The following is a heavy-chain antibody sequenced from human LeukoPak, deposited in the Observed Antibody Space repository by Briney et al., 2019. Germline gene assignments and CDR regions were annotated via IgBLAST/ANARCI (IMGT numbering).Heavy chain of an antibody. D-gene: IGHD2/OR15-2a*01. Sequence: PSETLSLTCTVSGGSISSGGYYWSWIRQPPGKGLEYIGYVYHSGSTYYNPSLRSRVTISVDRSKNQYSLKLISVTAADTAVYYCAREFSTISSLDYWGQGTLVTVSS. CDR3: AREFSTISSLDY. CDR2: VYHSGST. J-gene: IGHJ4*02. CDR1: GGSISSGGYY. V-gene: IGHV4-30-2*01.